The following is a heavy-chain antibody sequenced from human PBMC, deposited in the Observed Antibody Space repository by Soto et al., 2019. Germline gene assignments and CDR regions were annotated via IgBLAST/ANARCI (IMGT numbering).Heavy chain of an antibody. V-gene: IGHV3-23*01. D-gene: IGHD6-6*01. CDR1: GFTFSSYA. Sequence: EVQLLESGGGLVQPGGSLRLSCAASGFTFSSYAMSWVRQAPGKGLEWVSAISGSGGSTYYADSVKGRFTISRDNSKNTLYLQMNSLRAEDTAVYYCAKGGRGIAARPGHFDYWGQGTLVTVSS. J-gene: IGHJ4*02. CDR3: AKGGRGIAARPGHFDY. CDR2: ISGSGGST.